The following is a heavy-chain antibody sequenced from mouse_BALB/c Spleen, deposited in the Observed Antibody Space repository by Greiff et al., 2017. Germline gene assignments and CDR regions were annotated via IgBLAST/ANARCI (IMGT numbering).Heavy chain of an antibody. CDR2: ISSGGSYT. Sequence: EVQLVESGGGLVKPGGSLKLSCAASGFTFSSYTMSWVRQTPEKRLEWVATISSGGSYTYYPDSVKGRFTISRDNAKNTLYLQMSSLKSEDTAMYYCTRDLLRYFDYWGQGTTLTVSS. V-gene: IGHV5-6-4*01. D-gene: IGHD2-1*01. CDR1: GFTFSSYT. J-gene: IGHJ2*01. CDR3: TRDLLRYFDY.